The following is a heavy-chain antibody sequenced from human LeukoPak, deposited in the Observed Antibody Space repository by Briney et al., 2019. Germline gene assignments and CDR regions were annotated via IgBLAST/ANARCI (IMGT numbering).Heavy chain of an antibody. J-gene: IGHJ4*02. Sequence: GRSLRLSRAASGFTFSSYGTHWVRQAPGKGLEWVAVIWYDGSNKYYADSVKGRFTISRDNSKNTLYLQMNSLRAEDTAVYYCARYYYDSSGFYYFDYWGQGTLVTVSS. V-gene: IGHV3-33*01. CDR1: GFTFSSYG. D-gene: IGHD3-22*01. CDR2: IWYDGSNK. CDR3: ARYYYDSSGFYYFDY.